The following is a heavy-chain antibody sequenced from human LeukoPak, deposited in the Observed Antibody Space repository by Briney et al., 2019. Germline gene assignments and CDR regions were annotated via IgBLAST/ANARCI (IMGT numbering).Heavy chain of an antibody. V-gene: IGHV1-46*01. J-gene: IGHJ6*02. CDR3: ARETGQQLVHEYYYYGMDV. Sequence: ASVKVSCKASGYTFTSYYMHWVRQAPGQGLEWMGIINPSGGSTSYAQKFQGRVTMTRDTSTSTVYMELSSLRSEDTAVYYCARETGQQLVHEYYYYGMDVWGQGTTVTVSS. CDR2: INPSGGST. D-gene: IGHD6-13*01. CDR1: GYTFTSYY.